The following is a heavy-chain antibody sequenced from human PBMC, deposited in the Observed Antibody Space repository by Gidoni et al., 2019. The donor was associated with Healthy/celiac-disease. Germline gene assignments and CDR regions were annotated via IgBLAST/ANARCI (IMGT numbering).Heavy chain of an antibody. CDR2: IIPNLGIA. CDR3: ARDWGNDYGGNPPVP. V-gene: IGHV1-69*04. Sequence: QVQLVQSGAEVKKPGSSVTVSCKASGGTFSSYAISWVRQAPGQGLEWMGRIIPNLGIANYAQKFQGRVTITADKSTSTAYMELSSLRSEDTAVYYCARDWGNDYGGNPPVPWGQGTLVTVSS. D-gene: IGHD4-17*01. J-gene: IGHJ5*02. CDR1: GGTFSSYA.